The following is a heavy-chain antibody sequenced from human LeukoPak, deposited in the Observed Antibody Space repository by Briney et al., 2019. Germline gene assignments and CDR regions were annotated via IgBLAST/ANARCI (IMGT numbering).Heavy chain of an antibody. CDR3: ARERSIITIFGVVIDYYFDY. CDR1: GFTVSSNY. V-gene: IGHV3-53*01. D-gene: IGHD3-3*01. Sequence: GGSLRLSCAASGFTVSSNYMSWVRQAPGKGLEWVCVIYSGGSTYYADSVKGRFTISRDNSKNTLYLQMNSLRAEDTAVYYCARERSIITIFGVVIDYYFDYWGQGTLVTVSS. J-gene: IGHJ4*02. CDR2: IYSGGST.